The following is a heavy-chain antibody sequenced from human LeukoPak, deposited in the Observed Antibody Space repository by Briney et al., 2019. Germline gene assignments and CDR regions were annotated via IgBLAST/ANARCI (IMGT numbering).Heavy chain of an antibody. D-gene: IGHD4/OR15-4a*01. Sequence: SETLPLTCAISGGSISSYYWSWIRQPPGRALEWIGYIYFSGTTNYNPSLKSRVTISVDTSKNQFSLSLTSVTAADTAVYYCAREDPQTRVPEGLDVWGQGTTVTVSS. J-gene: IGHJ6*02. CDR3: AREDPQTRVPEGLDV. CDR1: GGSISSYY. V-gene: IGHV4-59*01. CDR2: IYFSGTT.